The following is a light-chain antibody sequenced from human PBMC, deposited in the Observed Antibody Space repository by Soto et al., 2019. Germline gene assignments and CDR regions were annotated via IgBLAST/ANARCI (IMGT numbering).Light chain of an antibody. Sequence: QSALTQPRSVSGSPGQSVTISCTGTGNDVGAYNYVSWYQQHPGRPPKLLIYGVVRWPSGVPDRFSGSKSGNTASLTISGIQAEDEADYFCCSYAGGYTYLFGTGTKLTVL. CDR2: GVV. CDR3: CSYAGGYTYL. J-gene: IGLJ1*01. CDR1: GNDVGAYNY. V-gene: IGLV2-11*01.